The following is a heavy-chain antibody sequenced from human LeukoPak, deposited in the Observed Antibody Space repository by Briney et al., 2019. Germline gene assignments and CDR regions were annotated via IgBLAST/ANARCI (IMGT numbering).Heavy chain of an antibody. V-gene: IGHV3-21*01. CDR1: GFTFSSYS. CDR3: ARDPPTYSYDSSGFGG. D-gene: IGHD3-22*01. J-gene: IGHJ4*02. CDR2: ISSSSYI. Sequence: GGSLRLSCAASGFTFSSYSMNWVRQAPGKGLEWVSSISSSSYIYYADSVKGRFTISRDNAKNSLYLQMNSLRAEDTAVYYCARDPPTYSYDSSGFGGWGQGTLVTVSS.